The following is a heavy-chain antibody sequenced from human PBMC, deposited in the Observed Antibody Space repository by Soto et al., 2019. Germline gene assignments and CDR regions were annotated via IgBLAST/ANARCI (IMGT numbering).Heavy chain of an antibody. CDR3: AKDAPPLLC. Sequence: GGFLRLSCAASGFTFSSYARHWVRQAPGKGLEWVAVINTDGGNKYYADSVKGRFTISRDNSKNTLYLQMNSLRAEDTAVYYCAKDAPPLLCWGQGTLVTVSS. J-gene: IGHJ4*02. D-gene: IGHD2-2*01. CDR2: INTDGGNK. V-gene: IGHV3-30*04. CDR1: GFTFSSYA.